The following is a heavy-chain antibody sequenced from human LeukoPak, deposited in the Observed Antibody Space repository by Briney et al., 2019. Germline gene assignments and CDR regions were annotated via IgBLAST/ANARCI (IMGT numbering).Heavy chain of an antibody. D-gene: IGHD3-3*01. J-gene: IGHJ4*02. CDR3: ARVWSGYSNSDY. CDR1: GFIFSSYV. V-gene: IGHV3-48*01. CDR2: ISSSGSTI. Sequence: GGSLRLSCAASGFIFSSYVMTWARQAPGKGLESVSYISSSGSTILYADSVKGRFTISRDNAKNSLYLQMNSLRGEDTAVYYCARVWSGYSNSDYWGQGTLVTVSA.